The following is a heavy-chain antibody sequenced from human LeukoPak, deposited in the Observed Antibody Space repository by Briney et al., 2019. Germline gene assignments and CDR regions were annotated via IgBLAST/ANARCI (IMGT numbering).Heavy chain of an antibody. Sequence: ASVKVSCKASGYTFTSYYMRWVRQAPGQGLEWMGIINPSGGSTSYAQKFQGRVTMTRDTSTSTVYMELSSLGSEDTAVYYCARVGPKQLVLRGPFDYWGQGTLVTVSS. CDR1: GYTFTSYY. CDR3: ARVGPKQLVLRGPFDY. J-gene: IGHJ4*02. V-gene: IGHV1-46*01. D-gene: IGHD6-13*01. CDR2: INPSGGST.